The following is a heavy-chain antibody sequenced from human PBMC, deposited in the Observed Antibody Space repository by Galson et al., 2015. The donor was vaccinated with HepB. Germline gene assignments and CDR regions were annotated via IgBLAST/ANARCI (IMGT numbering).Heavy chain of an antibody. J-gene: IGHJ4*02. Sequence: SLRLSCAASGFTFRSYEMNWVRQAPGKGLEWVSYISSGGSTIYYADSVKGRFTISRDNTKNSLYLQMNSLRVEDTALYYCARESVGGTDYWGQGSLVTVSA. CDR3: ARESVGGTDY. D-gene: IGHD1-26*01. CDR2: ISSGGSTI. V-gene: IGHV3-48*03. CDR1: GFTFRSYE.